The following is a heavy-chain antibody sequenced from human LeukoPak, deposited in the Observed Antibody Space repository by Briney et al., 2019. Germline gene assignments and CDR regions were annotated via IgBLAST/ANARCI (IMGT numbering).Heavy chain of an antibody. Sequence: SETLSLTCTVSGGPISSYYWSWIRQPPGKGLEWIGYIYYSGSTNYNPSLKSRVTISVVPSKNQFSLKLSSVTAADTAVYYCASGYSGYDPFFDYWGQGTLVTVSS. D-gene: IGHD5-12*01. CDR2: IYYSGST. V-gene: IGHV4-59*08. J-gene: IGHJ4*02. CDR3: ASGYSGYDPFFDY. CDR1: GGPISSYY.